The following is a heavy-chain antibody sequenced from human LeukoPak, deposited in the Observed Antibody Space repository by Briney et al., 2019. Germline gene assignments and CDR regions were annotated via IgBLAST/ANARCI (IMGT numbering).Heavy chain of an antibody. CDR1: GFTVSSNY. V-gene: IGHV3-53*01. J-gene: IGHJ4*02. D-gene: IGHD3-10*01. CDR3: VKPGGSLYYGSDDY. Sequence: GGSLRLSCAASGFTVSSNYMSWVRLAPGKGLEWVSGMPGSGRRTYYGDSVEGRFTISRDNSKNTLYLHMSSLRAEDTAVYYCVKPGGSLYYGSDDYWGQGTLVTVSS. CDR2: MPGSGRRT.